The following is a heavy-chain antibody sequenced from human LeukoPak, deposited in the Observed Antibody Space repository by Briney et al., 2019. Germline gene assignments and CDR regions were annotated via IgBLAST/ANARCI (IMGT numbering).Heavy chain of an antibody. V-gene: IGHV3-49*04. CDR1: GFTFVDYG. CDR3: TRDEVFWSGSIFDY. Sequence: GRSLRLSCTTSGFTFVDYGLSWVRQAPGKGLEWVGLIKSRAYGGTSEYAASVKGRFTISRDDSKNIAYLQMSSLKTEDTAVYYCTRDEVFWSGSIFDYWGQGTLVTVSS. J-gene: IGHJ4*02. CDR2: IKSRAYGGTS. D-gene: IGHD3-3*01.